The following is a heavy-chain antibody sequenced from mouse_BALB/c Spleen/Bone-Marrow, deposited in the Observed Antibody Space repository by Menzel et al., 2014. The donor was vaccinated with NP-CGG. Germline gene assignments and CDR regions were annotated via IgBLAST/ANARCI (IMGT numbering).Heavy chain of an antibody. D-gene: IGHD1-2*01. Sequence: EVMLVESGGGLVKPGGSLKLSCAASGFAFSSYDMSWVRQTPEKRLEWVATISSGGSYTYYPDSVKGRFTISRDNARNTLYLQMSSLRSEDTALYYCARLLRLRYFDYWGHGTTLTVSS. CDR2: ISSGGSYT. CDR3: ARLLRLRYFDY. CDR1: GFAFSSYD. J-gene: IGHJ2*01. V-gene: IGHV5-9*02.